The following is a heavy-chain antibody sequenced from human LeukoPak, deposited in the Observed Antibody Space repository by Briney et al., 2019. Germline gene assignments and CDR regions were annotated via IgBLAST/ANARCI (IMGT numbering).Heavy chain of an antibody. CDR3: ATVSVTTLVYYFDY. CDR1: GYTFTGYY. CDR2: FDPEDGET. J-gene: IGHJ4*02. V-gene: IGHV1-24*01. D-gene: IGHD4-17*01. Sequence: GASVKVSCKASGYTFTGYYMHWVRQAPGKGLEWMGGFDPEDGETIYAQKFQGRVTMTEDTSTDTAYMELSSLRSEDTAVYYCATVSVTTLVYYFDYWGQGTLVTVSS.